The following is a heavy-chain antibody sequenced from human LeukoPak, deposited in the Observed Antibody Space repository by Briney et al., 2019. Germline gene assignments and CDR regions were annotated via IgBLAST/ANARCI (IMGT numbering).Heavy chain of an antibody. J-gene: IGHJ4*02. CDR1: GVSINRFY. D-gene: IGHD1-1*01. Sequence: PSETLSLTCTTSGVSINRFYWSWVRQPPGKGLEWIGNIYSGVPTYFNPSLKSRVTISVDTSKNQFSLNLTSVTAADTAMYYCVQTTGWPGFDYWGQGIPVTVSS. V-gene: IGHV4-4*09. CDR3: VQTTGWPGFDY. CDR2: IYSGVPT.